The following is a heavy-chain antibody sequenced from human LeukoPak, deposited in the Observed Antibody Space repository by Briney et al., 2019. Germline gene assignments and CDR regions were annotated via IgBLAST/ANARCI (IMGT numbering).Heavy chain of an antibody. J-gene: IGHJ4*02. D-gene: IGHD2-21*02. CDR3: ARGLRAYCVGDCPIDY. V-gene: IGHV3-11*04. CDR2: FSSSSSTI. CDR1: GFTFRDYY. Sequence: GVPLTLSCAASGFTFRDYYMSWIRQAPGKALEGVSYFSSSSSTIYYAHPVKGQFTSSRDNAKNSLYLQMNSLRAEDTAVYYCARGLRAYCVGDCPIDYWGQGTLVTVSS.